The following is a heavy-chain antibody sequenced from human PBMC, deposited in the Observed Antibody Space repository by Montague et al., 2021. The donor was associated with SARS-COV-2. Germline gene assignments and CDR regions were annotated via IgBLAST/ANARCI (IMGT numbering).Heavy chain of an antibody. J-gene: IGHJ6*02. Sequence: SETLSLTCTVSGGSFSGYYWSWIRQPPGKGLEWIGEINHRGSTNYNPSPKSRVIISVDTSKNQFSLKLSSVTAADTALNYCARDRPRSYYYGSGTYAWGGYGMDVWGQGTTVTVSS. CDR3: ARDRPRSYYYGSGTYAWGGYGMDV. D-gene: IGHD3-10*01. CDR1: GGSFSGYY. CDR2: INHRGST. V-gene: IGHV4-34*01.